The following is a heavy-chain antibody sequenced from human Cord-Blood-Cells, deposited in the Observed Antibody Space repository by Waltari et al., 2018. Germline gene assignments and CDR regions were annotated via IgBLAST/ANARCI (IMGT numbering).Heavy chain of an antibody. J-gene: IGHJ4*02. D-gene: IGHD1-1*01. CDR3: AREADWNYFDY. CDR2: INAGNGNT. V-gene: IGHV1-3*01. Sequence: LVWMGWINAGNGNTKYSQKFQGRVTITRDTSASTAYMELSSLRSEDTAVYYCAREADWNYFDYWGQGTLVTVSS.